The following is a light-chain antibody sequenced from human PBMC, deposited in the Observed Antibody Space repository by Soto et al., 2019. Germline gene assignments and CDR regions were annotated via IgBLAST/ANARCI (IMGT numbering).Light chain of an antibody. Sequence: EIVMTQSQATLPVSPGERATLSCRASQSVSSNLAWYQQKPGQAPRLLIYGASTRATGIPARFSGSGSGTEFTLTISSLQSEDFAVYYCQQYNNWPRGLTFGGGTKVDIK. V-gene: IGKV3-15*01. CDR2: GAS. J-gene: IGKJ4*01. CDR3: QQYNNWPRGLT. CDR1: QSVSSN.